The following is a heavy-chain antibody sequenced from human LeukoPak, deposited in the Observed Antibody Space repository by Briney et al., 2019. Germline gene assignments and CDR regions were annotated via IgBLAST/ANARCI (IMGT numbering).Heavy chain of an antibody. CDR2: ISSGSSTM. V-gene: IGHV3-48*02. CDR1: GFTFSRYR. D-gene: IGHD6-19*01. J-gene: IGHJ4*02. Sequence: QAGGSLRLSCAASGFTFSRYRMNWVRQAPGKGLEWVSYISSGSSTMFHADSVKGRFTISRDNAKNSLYLQMDSLGDEDTGVYYCVRAGSGWYFDSWGQGTLVTVSS. CDR3: VRAGSGWYFDS.